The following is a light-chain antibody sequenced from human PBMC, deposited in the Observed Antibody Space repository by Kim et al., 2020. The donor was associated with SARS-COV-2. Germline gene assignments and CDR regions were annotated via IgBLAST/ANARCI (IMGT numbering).Light chain of an antibody. V-gene: IGKV1-39*01. CDR3: QQSFTTPLS. Sequence: ASRGDTVTMTCRASQTIGKSVNWYQQKPGRAPNIVIFDASSLETGVPSRFSGSVSGVDFTLTISSLQPDDLGTYYCQQSFTTPLSFGQGTRLEIK. J-gene: IGKJ5*01. CDR2: DAS. CDR1: QTIGKS.